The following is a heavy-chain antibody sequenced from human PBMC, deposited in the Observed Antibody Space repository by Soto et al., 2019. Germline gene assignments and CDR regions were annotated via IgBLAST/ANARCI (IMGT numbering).Heavy chain of an antibody. J-gene: IGHJ4*02. CDR3: VKGEYYYDSSGYYPFDY. D-gene: IGHD3-22*01. CDR1: GFTFSSYA. CDR2: ISTNGGST. V-gene: IGHV3-64D*06. Sequence: GGSLRLSCSASGFTFSSYAMHWVRQAPGKGLEYVSSISTNGGSTHYADSVKGRFTISRDNSKNTQYLQMSSLRADDTAVYYCVKGEYYYDSSGYYPFDYWGQGTLVTFSS.